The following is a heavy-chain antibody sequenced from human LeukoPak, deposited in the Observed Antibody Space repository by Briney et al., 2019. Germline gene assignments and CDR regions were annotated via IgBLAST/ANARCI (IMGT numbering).Heavy chain of an antibody. D-gene: IGHD1-26*01. CDR2: ISTSGNT. CDR3: ARERDISGGTHDY. CDR1: GVPVATGTYY. Sequence: SQTLSLTCTVSGVPVATGTYYRTWIRQPAGKGLEWIGRISTSGNTNYNPSLRGRATMSLDTSKAQVSLRLRSVSAADTAVHYCARERDISGGTHDYWGQGTLVTVSS. V-gene: IGHV4-61*02. J-gene: IGHJ4*02.